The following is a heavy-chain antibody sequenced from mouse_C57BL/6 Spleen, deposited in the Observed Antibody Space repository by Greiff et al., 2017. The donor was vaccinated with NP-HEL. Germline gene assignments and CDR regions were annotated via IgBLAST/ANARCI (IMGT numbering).Heavy chain of an antibody. CDR3: ARGGSDDWYFDV. D-gene: IGHD1-1*01. CDR1: GFTFSSYT. V-gene: IGHV5-9*01. Sequence: EVKLVESGGGLVKPGGSLKLSCAASGFTFSSYTMSWVRQTPEKRLEWVATISGGGGNTYYPDSVKGRFTISRDNAKNTLYLQRSSLRSEDTALYYCARGGSDDWYFDVWGTGTTVTVSS. J-gene: IGHJ1*03. CDR2: ISGGGGNT.